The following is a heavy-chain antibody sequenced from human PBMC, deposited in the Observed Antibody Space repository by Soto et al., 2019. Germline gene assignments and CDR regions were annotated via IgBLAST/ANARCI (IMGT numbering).Heavy chain of an antibody. Sequence: QVQLVQSGAEVKKPGSSVKVSCKASRDTFSSYIINWVRQAPGQGPEWMARIIPISGISNYAQTFQGRVTLTADKPTTTAYMELSSLRSEDTAVYYCARAGRTYDVLAPFSYYYMDVWGKGASVTVS. CDR3: ARAGRTYDVLAPFSYYYMDV. CDR1: RDTFSSYI. V-gene: IGHV1-69*02. CDR2: IIPISGIS. J-gene: IGHJ6*03. D-gene: IGHD3-9*01.